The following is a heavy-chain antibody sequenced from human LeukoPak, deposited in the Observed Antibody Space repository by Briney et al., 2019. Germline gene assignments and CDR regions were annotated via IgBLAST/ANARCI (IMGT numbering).Heavy chain of an antibody. CDR3: AKIYSGYRGEFDY. CDR2: ISGSGEAT. Sequence: PGGSLRVSCAASGFTFSIYAMSWVRQAPGKGLEWVSGISGSGEATYYADSVKGRFTISRDNSKNTLYLQMNSLRAEDTAVYYCAKIYSGYRGEFDYWGEGTPVSPSS. J-gene: IGHJ4*02. D-gene: IGHD5-12*01. CDR1: GFTFSIYA. V-gene: IGHV3-23*01.